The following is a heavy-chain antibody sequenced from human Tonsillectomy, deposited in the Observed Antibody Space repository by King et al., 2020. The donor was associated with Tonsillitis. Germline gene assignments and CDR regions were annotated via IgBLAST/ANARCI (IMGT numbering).Heavy chain of an antibody. CDR3: AKDGSRFCSGGSCYSRQLFDY. CDR1: GFTFSSYG. CDR2: ISYDGSNK. J-gene: IGHJ4*02. V-gene: IGHV3-30*18. Sequence: VQLVESGGGVVQPGRSLRLSCAASGFTFSSYGMQWVRQAPGKGLEWVAVISYDGSNKYYADSVKGRFTISRYNSKNTLYLQMNSLRAEDTAVYYCAKDGSRFCSGGSCYSRQLFDYWGQGTLVTVSS. D-gene: IGHD2-15*01.